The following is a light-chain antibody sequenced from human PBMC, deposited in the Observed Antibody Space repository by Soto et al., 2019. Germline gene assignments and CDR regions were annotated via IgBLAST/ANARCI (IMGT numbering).Light chain of an antibody. CDR1: QSVSSY. V-gene: IGKV3-11*01. CDR3: QQRSNWPL. J-gene: IGKJ4*01. Sequence: IVLTQSQATLSLSPGERATLSCRASQSVSSYLAWYQQKPGQAPRLLIYDASNRATGIPARFSGSGSGTDFTLTSSSLEPEDFAVYYCQQRSNWPLFGGGTKVEIK. CDR2: DAS.